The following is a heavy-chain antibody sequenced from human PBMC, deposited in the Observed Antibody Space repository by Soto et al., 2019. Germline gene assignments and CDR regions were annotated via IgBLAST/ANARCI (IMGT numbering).Heavy chain of an antibody. D-gene: IGHD1-20*01. Sequence: GASVQVSCKASGYTFTDYFIHCVRQAPGQGLEWVVWIKPNSGSTNYAPKFQGWVSMTRDTSISTAYLELSRLTSDDTAEYYCARELKVTGIYYTRDVWGQGTTVTVSS. CDR3: ARELKVTGIYYTRDV. J-gene: IGHJ6*02. V-gene: IGHV1-2*04. CDR1: GYTFTDYF. CDR2: IKPNSGST.